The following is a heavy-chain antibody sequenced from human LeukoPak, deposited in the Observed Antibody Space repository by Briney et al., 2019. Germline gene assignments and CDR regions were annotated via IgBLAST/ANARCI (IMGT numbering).Heavy chain of an antibody. CDR3: AKKGQANGYGKPD. J-gene: IGHJ4*02. Sequence: GGSLRLSCAASGFTFSSYSMNWVRQAPGKGLEWVSYISSSSSTIYYADSVKGRFTISRDNSKNTLYLQMNNLRADDTAVYYCAKKGQANGYGKPDWGQGTLVTVSS. D-gene: IGHD5-12*01. CDR2: ISSSSSTI. V-gene: IGHV3-48*01. CDR1: GFTFSSYS.